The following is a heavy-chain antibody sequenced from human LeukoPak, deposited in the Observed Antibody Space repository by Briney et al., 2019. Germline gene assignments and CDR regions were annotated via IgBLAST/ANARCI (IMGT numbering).Heavy chain of an antibody. J-gene: IGHJ4*02. Sequence: GGSLRLSCAASGFSFDDYGMTWVRQAPGKGLEWVSVINWNGANTGYADSVKGRFTISRDNAKNSLYLQMNSLRAEDTAVYYCARESDTAMVTSDYWGQGTLVTVSS. CDR3: ARESDTAMVTSDY. CDR1: GFSFDDYG. D-gene: IGHD5-18*01. V-gene: IGHV3-20*04. CDR2: INWNGANT.